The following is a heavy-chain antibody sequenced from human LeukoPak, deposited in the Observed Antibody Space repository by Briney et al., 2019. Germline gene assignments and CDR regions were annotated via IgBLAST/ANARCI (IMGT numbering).Heavy chain of an antibody. V-gene: IGHV3-21*01. D-gene: IGHD2-8*01. CDR3: ARDLGYCTNGVCHTRFDY. Sequence: GGSLRLSCVASGFTFSSYSMNWVRQAPGRGLEWVSSISSSTSYICYADSVKGRFTISRDNAKNSLYLQMNSLRAEDTAVYYCARDLGYCTNGVCHTRFDYWGQGTLVAVSS. CDR2: ISSSTSYI. CDR1: GFTFSSYS. J-gene: IGHJ4*02.